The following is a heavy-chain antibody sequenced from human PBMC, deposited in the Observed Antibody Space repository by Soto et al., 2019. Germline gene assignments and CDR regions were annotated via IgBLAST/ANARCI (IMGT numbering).Heavy chain of an antibody. Sequence: ASVKVSCKASGGTFSSYAISWVRQAPGQGLEWMGGIIPIFGTANYAQKFQGRVTITADESTSTAYMELSSLRSEDTAVYYCATLDQYSYGSDHPGYYYYGMDVWGQGTTVTVS. CDR2: IIPIFGTA. CDR3: ATLDQYSYGSDHPGYYYYGMDV. J-gene: IGHJ6*02. V-gene: IGHV1-69*13. D-gene: IGHD5-18*01. CDR1: GGTFSSYA.